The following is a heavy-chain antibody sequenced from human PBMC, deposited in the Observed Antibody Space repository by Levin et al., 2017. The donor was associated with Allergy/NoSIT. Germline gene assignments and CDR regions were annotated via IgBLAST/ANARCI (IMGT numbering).Heavy chain of an antibody. CDR2: IKPKSEGGTT. Sequence: GESLKISCAASGFTCTNAWMSWVRQGPGKGLEWVGRIKPKSEGGTTEYAAPVKGRFTISRDDSENTLYLQMNSLHSEDTAMYYCTTYTLVGSAWYAAFFANWGQGTLVTVSS. CDR1: GFTCTNAW. CDR3: TTYTLVGSAWYAAFFAN. V-gene: IGHV3-15*01. J-gene: IGHJ4*02. D-gene: IGHD6-19*01.